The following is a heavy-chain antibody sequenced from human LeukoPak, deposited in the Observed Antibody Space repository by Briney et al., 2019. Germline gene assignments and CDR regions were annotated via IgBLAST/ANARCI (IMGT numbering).Heavy chain of an antibody. Sequence: GGSLRLSCAASGFTFSSYSMNWVRQAPGKGLEWVSYISSSSSTIYYADSVKGRFTISRDNAKNSLYLQMNSLRAEDTAVYYCARDHWVGAGEGYFDYWGQGTLVTVFS. V-gene: IGHV3-48*04. CDR1: GFTFSSYS. D-gene: IGHD1-26*01. CDR2: ISSSSSTI. CDR3: ARDHWVGAGEGYFDY. J-gene: IGHJ4*02.